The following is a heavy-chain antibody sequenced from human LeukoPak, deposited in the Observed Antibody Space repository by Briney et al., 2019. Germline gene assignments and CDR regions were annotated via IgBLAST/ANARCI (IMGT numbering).Heavy chain of an antibody. V-gene: IGHV4-34*01. J-gene: IGHJ4*02. D-gene: IGHD3-16*01. Sequence: KPSETLSLTCAVYGGSFSGYYWSWIRQPPGKGLEWIGEINHSGSTNYNPSLTSPVTISVDTSKNQFSLKLSSVTAADTAVYYCARYGGYYFDYWGQGTLVTVSS. CDR2: INHSGST. CDR1: GGSFSGYY. CDR3: ARYGGYYFDY.